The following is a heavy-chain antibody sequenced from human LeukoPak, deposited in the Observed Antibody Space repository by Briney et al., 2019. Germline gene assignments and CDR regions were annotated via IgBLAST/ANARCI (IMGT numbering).Heavy chain of an antibody. V-gene: IGHV3-23*01. CDR2: ISGSGGST. Sequence: PGGSLRLSCAASGFTFSSYAMSWVRQAPGKGLEWVSAISGSGGSTYYADSVKGRFTISRDNSKNTLYLQMGSLRAEDMAVYYCARDGTTMVRGVIIPSWFDPWGQGTLVTVSS. CDR1: GFTFSSYA. CDR3: ARDGTTMVRGVIIPSWFDP. J-gene: IGHJ5*02. D-gene: IGHD3-10*01.